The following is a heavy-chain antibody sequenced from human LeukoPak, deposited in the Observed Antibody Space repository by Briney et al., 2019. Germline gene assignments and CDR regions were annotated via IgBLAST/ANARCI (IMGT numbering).Heavy chain of an antibody. CDR1: GGSISSYY. Sequence: SETLSLTCTVSGGSISSYYWSWIRQPPGKGLEWIAYIYYSGSTNYNPSLKSRVTISVDTSKNQFSLKLSSVTAADTAVYYCARLAGYCSSTSCYTAGMDVWGQGTTVTVSS. CDR2: IYYSGST. CDR3: ARLAGYCSSTSCYTAGMDV. J-gene: IGHJ6*02. D-gene: IGHD2-2*02. V-gene: IGHV4-59*08.